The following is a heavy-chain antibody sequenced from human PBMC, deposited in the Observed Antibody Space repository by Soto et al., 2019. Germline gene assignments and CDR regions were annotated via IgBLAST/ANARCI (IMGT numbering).Heavy chain of an antibody. CDR3: ASRGSGRVNYYYYGMDV. D-gene: IGHD3-10*01. CDR2: IIPILGIA. CDR1: GGTFSSYT. V-gene: IGHV1-69*02. J-gene: IGHJ6*02. Sequence: GASVKVSCKASGGTFSSYTISWVRQAPGQGLEWMGRIIPILGIANYAQKFQGRVTITADKSTSTAYMELSSLRSEDTAVYYCASRGSGRVNYYYYGMDVWGQGTTVTVSS.